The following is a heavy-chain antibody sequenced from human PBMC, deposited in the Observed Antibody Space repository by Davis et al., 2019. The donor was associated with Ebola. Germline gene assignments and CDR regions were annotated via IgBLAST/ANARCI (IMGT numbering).Heavy chain of an antibody. CDR2: IYYSGST. CDR3: ARVPNSSGYYYLWYFDL. J-gene: IGHJ2*01. CDR1: GGSISSGDYY. Sequence: PSETLSLTCTVSGGSISSGDYYWSWIRQPPGKGLEWIGYIYYSGSTYYNPSLKSRVTISVDTSKNQFSLKLSSVTAADTAVYYCARVPNSSGYYYLWYFDLWGRGTLVTVSS. V-gene: IGHV4-30-4*08. D-gene: IGHD3-22*01.